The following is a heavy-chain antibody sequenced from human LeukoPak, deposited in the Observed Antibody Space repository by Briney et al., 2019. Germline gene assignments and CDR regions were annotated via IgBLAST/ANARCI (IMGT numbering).Heavy chain of an antibody. Sequence: ASVKVSCKASGYTFTDYYMHLVRQAPGHGLEWMGIINPRGGSTIYAQKFQGRVTMTRDTSTSTVYMELRSLRSEDTAVYYCAVGGQQLAYWGQGTLVTVSS. D-gene: IGHD6-13*01. J-gene: IGHJ4*02. CDR2: INPRGGST. CDR1: GYTFTDYY. CDR3: AVGGQQLAY. V-gene: IGHV1-46*01.